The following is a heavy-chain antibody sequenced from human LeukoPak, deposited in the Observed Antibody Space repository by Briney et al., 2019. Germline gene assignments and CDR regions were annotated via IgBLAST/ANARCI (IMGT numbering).Heavy chain of an antibody. CDR2: IWYDGSNK. CDR3: ARDYVAATTIWGIDY. Sequence: PGRSLRLSCAASGFTFSSYGMHWVRQAPGKGLEWVAVIWYDGSNKYYADSVKGRFTISRDNSKNTLYLQMNSLRAEDTAVYYCARDYVAATTIWGIDYWGQGTLVTVSS. CDR1: GFTFSSYG. D-gene: IGHD5-12*01. V-gene: IGHV3-33*01. J-gene: IGHJ4*02.